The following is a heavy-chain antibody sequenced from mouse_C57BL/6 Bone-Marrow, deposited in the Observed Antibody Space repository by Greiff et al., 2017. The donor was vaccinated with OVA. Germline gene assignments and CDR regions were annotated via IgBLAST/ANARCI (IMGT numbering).Heavy chain of an antibody. Sequence: EVKLMESGGDLVKPGGSLKLSCAASGFTFSSYGMSWVRQTPDKRLEWVATISSGGSYTYYPDSVKGRFTISRDNAKITQYLQMSRLKYEDTTMYYSARPPYYNGSSYWYFAVWGSGTTVSVSS. CDR1: GFTFSSYG. CDR3: ARPPYYNGSSYWYFAV. V-gene: IGHV5-6*01. D-gene: IGHD1-1*01. J-gene: IGHJ1*01. CDR2: ISSGGSYT.